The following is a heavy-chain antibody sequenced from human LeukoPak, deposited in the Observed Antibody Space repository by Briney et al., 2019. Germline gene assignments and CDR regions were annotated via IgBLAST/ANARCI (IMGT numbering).Heavy chain of an antibody. CDR3: AKESLRYCSSTSCYADY. Sequence: GGSLRLSCAASGFTFSSYAMSWVRQPPGKGLEWVSAISGSGGSTYYADSVKGRFTISRDNSKNTLYLQMNSLRAEDTAVYYCAKESLRYCSSTSCYADYWGQGTLVTVSS. V-gene: IGHV3-23*01. CDR2: ISGSGGST. D-gene: IGHD2-2*01. J-gene: IGHJ4*02. CDR1: GFTFSSYA.